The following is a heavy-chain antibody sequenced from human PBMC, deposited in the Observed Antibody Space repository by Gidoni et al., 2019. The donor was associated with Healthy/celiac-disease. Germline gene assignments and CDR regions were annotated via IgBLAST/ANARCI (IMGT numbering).Heavy chain of an antibody. J-gene: IGHJ4*02. CDR3: AREDYDSSGYYYFDY. V-gene: IGHV3-48*01. CDR2: ISSSSSTI. Sequence: EVQLVESGGGLVQPGGSLRLPCAASGFTFSSYSMNWVRQAPGKGLEWVSYISSSSSTIYYADSVKGRFTISRDNAKNSLYLQMNSLRAEDTAVYYCAREDYDSSGYYYFDYWGQGTLVTVSS. CDR1: GFTFSSYS. D-gene: IGHD3-22*01.